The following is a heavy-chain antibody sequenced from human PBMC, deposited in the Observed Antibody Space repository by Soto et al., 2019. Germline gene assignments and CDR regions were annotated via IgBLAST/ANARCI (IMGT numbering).Heavy chain of an antibody. Sequence: SGPTLVNPTQTLTLTLSLSGISVSAILVCGAGIRQPPGKALEWLALIYWDDDKRYSPSLKDRLAISKDTSSNQVVLTITNMDPGDTATYFCAHAGDYDLLTFDHWGPGTLVTVSS. V-gene: IGHV2-5*02. CDR3: AHAGDYDLLTFDH. CDR2: IYWDDDK. CDR1: GISVSAILVC. D-gene: IGHD4-17*01. J-gene: IGHJ4*02.